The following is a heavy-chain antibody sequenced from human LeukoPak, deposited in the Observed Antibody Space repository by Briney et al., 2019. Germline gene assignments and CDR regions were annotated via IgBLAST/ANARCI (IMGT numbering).Heavy chain of an antibody. Sequence: GGSLRLSCADSGFIFSSYGKQWVRQAPGKGLEWVAVIWPDGSNKYYADSVKGRFTISRDNSKNTLYLQMNSLRAEDTAVYYCARNRPAYYFGCWGQGTLVTVSS. V-gene: IGHV3-33*08. J-gene: IGHJ4*02. CDR3: ARNRPAYYFGC. CDR1: GFIFSSYG. CDR2: IWPDGSNK.